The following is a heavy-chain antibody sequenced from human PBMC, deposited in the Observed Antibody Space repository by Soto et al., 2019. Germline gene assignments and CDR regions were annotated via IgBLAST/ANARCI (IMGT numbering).Heavy chain of an antibody. J-gene: IGHJ4*02. CDR1: GGSFSGYY. D-gene: IGHD3-9*01. CDR2: INHSGST. V-gene: IGHV4-34*01. Sequence: PSETPSLTCAVYGGSFSGYYWSWIRQPPGKGLEWIGEINHSGSTNYNPSLKSRVTISVDTSKNQFSLKLSSVTAADTAVYYCARLEGLATISYYFDFWGPGALVTVSS. CDR3: ARLEGLATISYYFDF.